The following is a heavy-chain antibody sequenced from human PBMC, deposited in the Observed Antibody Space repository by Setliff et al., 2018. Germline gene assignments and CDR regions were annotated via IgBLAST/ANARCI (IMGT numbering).Heavy chain of an antibody. D-gene: IGHD5-18*01. Sequence: GGSLRLSCAASGFTFSTYWMHWVRQVPGKGLVWVSRIGTDGSGTEYADSVKGRFTVSRDNAKNTLYLQMNRLRAEDTAVYYCARDNWVDSVMVTEKGEFWGQGTLVTVSS. CDR1: GFTFSTYW. V-gene: IGHV3-74*03. CDR3: ARDNWVDSVMVTEKGEF. CDR2: IGTDGSGT. J-gene: IGHJ4*02.